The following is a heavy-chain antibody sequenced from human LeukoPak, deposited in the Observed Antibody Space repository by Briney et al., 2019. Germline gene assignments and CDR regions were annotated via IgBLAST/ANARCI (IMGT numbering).Heavy chain of an antibody. D-gene: IGHD3-16*01. CDR3: AKDLGFRGACDY. CDR2: ISGSGGST. Sequence: GGSLRLSCAASGFTFSSYAMSRVRQAPGKGLEWVSAISGSGGSTYYADSVKGRFTISRDNSKNTLYLQMNSLRAEDTAVYYCAKDLGFRGACDYWGQGTLVTVSS. CDR1: GFTFSSYA. V-gene: IGHV3-23*01. J-gene: IGHJ4*02.